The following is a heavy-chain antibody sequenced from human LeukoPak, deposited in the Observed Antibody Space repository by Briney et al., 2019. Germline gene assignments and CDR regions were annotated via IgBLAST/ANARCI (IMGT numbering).Heavy chain of an antibody. CDR1: GFTFSSYA. CDR3: ARGPGGWYSSSWYSGWFDP. J-gene: IGHJ5*02. D-gene: IGHD6-13*01. CDR2: ISYDGSNK. V-gene: IGHV3-30-3*01. Sequence: PGGSLRLSCAASGFTFSSYAMHWVRQAPGKGLEWVAVISYDGSNKYYADSVKGRFTISRDNSKNTLYLQMNSLRAEDTAVYYRARGPGGWYSSSWYSGWFDPWGQGTLVTVSS.